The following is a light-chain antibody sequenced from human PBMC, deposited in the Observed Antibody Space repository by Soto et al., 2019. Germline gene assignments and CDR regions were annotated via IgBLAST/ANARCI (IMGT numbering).Light chain of an antibody. V-gene: IGKV1-33*01. CDR1: QSIANF. Sequence: DVQMTQSPSSLSASVGDRVTITCKANQSIANFLNWFQHQPGEAPKLLISGASHLELGVPSRFSGSRSGTDFVLDISNLQSEDVATYFCQQYEDLPLTFGGGTKVDIK. J-gene: IGKJ4*01. CDR2: GAS. CDR3: QQYEDLPLT.